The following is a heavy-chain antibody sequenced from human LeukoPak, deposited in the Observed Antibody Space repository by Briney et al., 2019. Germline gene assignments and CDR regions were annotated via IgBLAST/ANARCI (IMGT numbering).Heavy chain of an antibody. D-gene: IGHD3-22*01. CDR3: ARGSGYYDTGSFSFVDN. CDR2: TYYRSQWFI. J-gene: IGHJ4*02. Sequence: SQTLPLTCAISGDSVSSDSAAWHWIRQSPSRGLEWLGRTYYRSQWFIDYAVSVKTRITIKSDASRKQFSLELNSVTPEDTGVYYCARGSGYYDTGSFSFVDNWGQGTLVTVSS. V-gene: IGHV6-1*01. CDR1: GDSVSSDSAA.